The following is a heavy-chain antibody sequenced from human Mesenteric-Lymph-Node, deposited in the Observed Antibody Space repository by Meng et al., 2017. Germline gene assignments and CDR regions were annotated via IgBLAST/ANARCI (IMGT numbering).Heavy chain of an antibody. J-gene: IGHJ3*01. D-gene: IGHD4-17*01. CDR2: ISYDGSNK. CDR1: GFTFSSYA. CDR3: AKDPNGDYLGAFDF. V-gene: IGHV3-30*07. Sequence: GESLKISCAASGFTFSSYAMHWVRQAPGKGLEWVAVISYDGSNKYYADSVKGRFTISRDNSKNTLYLQMNSLRVEDTAVYFCAKDPNGDYLGAFDFWGQGTVVTVSS.